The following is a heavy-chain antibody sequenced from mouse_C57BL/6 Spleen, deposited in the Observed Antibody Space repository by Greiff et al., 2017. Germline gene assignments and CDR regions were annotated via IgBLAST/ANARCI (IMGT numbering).Heavy chain of an antibody. CDR1: GYTFTDYY. Sequence: VQLKESGPVLVKPGASVKMSCKASGYTFTDYYMNWVKQSHGKSLEWIGVINPYNGGTSYNQKFKGKATLTVDKSSSTAYMELNSLTSEDSAVYYCARGIYGKDFDYWGQGTTLTVSS. CDR3: ARGIYGKDFDY. CDR2: INPYNGGT. D-gene: IGHD2-1*01. J-gene: IGHJ2*01. V-gene: IGHV1-19*01.